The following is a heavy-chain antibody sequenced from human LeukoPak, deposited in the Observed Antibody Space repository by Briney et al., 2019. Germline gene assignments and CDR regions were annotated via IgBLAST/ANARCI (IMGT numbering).Heavy chain of an antibody. CDR2: VYLEGVR. CDR1: GGSITTTNW. D-gene: IGHD2-8*01. J-gene: IGHJ4*02. Sequence: PSETLSLSCGVSGGSITTTNWRCWVRQFPGQGLQWIGEVYLEGVRNYNPTLTSQVTMSLDRAKNLLSLNLNSVTAADTAVYYCSGENGAFSPFGYWGQGIVVTV. V-gene: IGHV4-4*02. CDR3: SGENGAFSPFGY.